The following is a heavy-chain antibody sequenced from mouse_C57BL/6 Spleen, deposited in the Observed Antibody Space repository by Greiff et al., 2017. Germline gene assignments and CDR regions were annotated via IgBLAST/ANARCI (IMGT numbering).Heavy chain of an antibody. D-gene: IGHD2-3*01. V-gene: IGHV1-9*01. CDR3: ARDGDPD. Sequence: VLLQQSGAELMKPGASVKLSCKATGYTFTGYWIEWVKQRPGHGLEWIGEILPGSGSTNYTEKFKGKATFTADTSSNTAYMQISSLTTEDSAIYYCARDGDPDWGQGTLVTVSA. J-gene: IGHJ3*01. CDR1: GYTFTGYW. CDR2: ILPGSGST.